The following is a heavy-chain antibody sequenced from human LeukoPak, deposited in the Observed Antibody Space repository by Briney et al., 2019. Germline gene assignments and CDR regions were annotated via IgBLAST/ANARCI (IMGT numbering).Heavy chain of an antibody. CDR2: IYTSGST. Sequence: SETLSLTCTVSGGSIGSYYWSWIRQPAGKGLEWIGRIYTSGSTNYNPSLKSRVTMSVDTSKNQFSLKLSSVTAADTAVYYCARGRELLWFGSKGAFDIWGQGTMVTVSS. CDR1: GGSIGSYY. J-gene: IGHJ3*02. V-gene: IGHV4-4*07. D-gene: IGHD3-10*01. CDR3: ARGRELLWFGSKGAFDI.